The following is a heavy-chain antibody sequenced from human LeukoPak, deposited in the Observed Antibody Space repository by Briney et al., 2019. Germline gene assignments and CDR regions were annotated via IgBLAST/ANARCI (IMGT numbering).Heavy chain of an antibody. CDR2: MYRGGST. D-gene: IGHD6-13*01. CDR1: GFTVSNNY. J-gene: IGHJ4*02. CDR3: ARDGGAAAGY. Sequence: PGGSLRLSCAASGFTVSNNYMSWVRQAPGKGLEWVSVMYRGGSTYYAESVQGRFTMSRDNSKNTLYLQMNSLRAEDTAVYYCARDGGAAAGYWGQGTLVTVSS. V-gene: IGHV3-66*01.